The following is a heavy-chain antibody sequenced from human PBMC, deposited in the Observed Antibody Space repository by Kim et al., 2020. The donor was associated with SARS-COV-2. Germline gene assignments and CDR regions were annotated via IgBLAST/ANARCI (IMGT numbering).Heavy chain of an antibody. CDR1: GGSISSYY. CDR3: ARERDYGGGWDY. Sequence: SETLSLTCTVSGGSISSYYWSWIRQPPGKGLEWIGYIYYSGSTNYNPSLKSRVTISVDTSKNQFSLKLSSVTAADTAVYYCARERDYGGGWDYWGQGTLVTVSS. J-gene: IGHJ4*02. V-gene: IGHV4-59*01. D-gene: IGHD4-17*01. CDR2: IYYSGST.